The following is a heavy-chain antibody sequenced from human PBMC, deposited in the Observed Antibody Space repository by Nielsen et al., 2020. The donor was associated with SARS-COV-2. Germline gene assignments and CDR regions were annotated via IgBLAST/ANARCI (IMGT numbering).Heavy chain of an antibody. Sequence: ESLRLSCAASGFTFSSYAMSWVRQAPGKGLGWVSVIYIGGSSKYYADSVKDRFTISRDNSKNTRFLQMNGLRADDTAIYYCAKEPPRPHYWGQGTQVTVSS. CDR3: AKEPPRPHY. V-gene: IGHV3-23*03. CDR2: IYIGGSSK. CDR1: GFTFSSYA. J-gene: IGHJ4*02. D-gene: IGHD1-14*01.